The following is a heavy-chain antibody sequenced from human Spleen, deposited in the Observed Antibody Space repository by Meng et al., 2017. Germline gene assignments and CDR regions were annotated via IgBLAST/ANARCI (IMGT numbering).Heavy chain of an antibody. V-gene: IGHV4-61*01. Sequence: VQLQESVPGLVRPSATLYLTCTVSGGSVSNAIYFWSWIRQPPGKGLEWVGYFYYSGSTNYNPSLKSRVTISVDTSKNQFSLRLSSVTAADTAVYYCARGGPIDYWGQGTLVTVSS. J-gene: IGHJ4*02. CDR2: FYYSGST. CDR3: ARGGPIDY. CDR1: GGSVSNAIYF. D-gene: IGHD1-26*01.